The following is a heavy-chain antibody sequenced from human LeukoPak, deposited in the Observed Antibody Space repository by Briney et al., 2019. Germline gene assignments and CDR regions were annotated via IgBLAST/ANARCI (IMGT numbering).Heavy chain of an antibody. J-gene: IGHJ3*02. Sequence: GGSLRLSCAASGFTFSSYGMHGVRQAPGKGLEWVAVISYDGSNKYYADSVKGRFTISRDNSKNTLYLQMNSLRAEDTDVYYCEKYHGGIAIWGQGTMVTVSS. V-gene: IGHV3-30*18. CDR2: ISYDGSNK. CDR1: GFTFSSYG. CDR3: EKYHGGIAI. D-gene: IGHD6-13*01.